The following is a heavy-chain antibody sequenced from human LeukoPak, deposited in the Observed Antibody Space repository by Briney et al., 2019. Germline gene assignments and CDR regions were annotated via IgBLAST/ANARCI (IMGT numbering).Heavy chain of an antibody. Sequence: GRSLRLSCETSGFTFTDYGMVWVRQAPGQGLEWVARIWLGGDDHYGDFVKGRFTISRDNAKNTVFLQRDSLRADDTAVYYCARDKFGMDVWGQGITVTVSS. CDR2: IWLGGDD. J-gene: IGHJ6*02. CDR1: GFTFTDYG. D-gene: IGHD3-16*01. V-gene: IGHV3-33*01. CDR3: ARDKFGMDV.